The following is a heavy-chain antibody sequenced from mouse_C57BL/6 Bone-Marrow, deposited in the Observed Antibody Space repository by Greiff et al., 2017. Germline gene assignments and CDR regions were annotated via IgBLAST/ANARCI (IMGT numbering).Heavy chain of an antibody. CDR2: ISSGSSTI. D-gene: IGHD2-3*01. CDR3: ATPLYEAFAY. J-gene: IGHJ3*01. Sequence: EVMLVESGGGLVKPGGSLKLSCAASGFTFSDYGMHWFRQGPEKGLEWVAYISSGSSTIYYADTVKGRFTISRDNAKNPLFLQMTSLRSEDTSMYYCATPLYEAFAYWGQGTLVTVSA. CDR1: GFTFSDYG. V-gene: IGHV5-17*01.